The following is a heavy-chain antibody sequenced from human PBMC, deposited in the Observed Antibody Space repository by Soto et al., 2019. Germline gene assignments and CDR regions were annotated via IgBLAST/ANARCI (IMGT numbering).Heavy chain of an antibody. D-gene: IGHD4-17*01. CDR1: GFTFSSYG. J-gene: IGHJ4*02. Sequence: QVQRVESGGGVVQPGRSLRLSCTASGFTFSSYGMHWVRQAPGKGLEWVAVIWYDGSNKYYADSVKGRFTISRDNSKNTLYLQMNSLRAEDTAVYYCAREFYGDYEGGWGQGTLVTVSS. V-gene: IGHV3-33*01. CDR3: AREFYGDYEGG. CDR2: IWYDGSNK.